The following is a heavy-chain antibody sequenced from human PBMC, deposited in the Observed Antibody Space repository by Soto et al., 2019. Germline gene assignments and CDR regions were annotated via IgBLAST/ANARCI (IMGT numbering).Heavy chain of an antibody. CDR3: ARDPEAQRTSPNYSYYYYMDV. CDR2: ISSSSSYI. V-gene: IGHV3-21*01. Sequence: GGSLRLSCAASGFTFSSYSMNWVRQAPGKGLEWVSSISSSSSYIYYADSVKGRFTISRDNAKNSLYLQMNSLRAEDTAVYYCARDPEAQRTSPNYSYYYYMDVWGKGTTVTVSS. J-gene: IGHJ6*03. CDR1: GFTFSSYS.